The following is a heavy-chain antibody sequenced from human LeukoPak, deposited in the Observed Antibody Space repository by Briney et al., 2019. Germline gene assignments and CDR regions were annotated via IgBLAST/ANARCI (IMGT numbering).Heavy chain of an antibody. V-gene: IGHV1-69*01. CDR3: ARVRFGCSSASCYGDFDY. D-gene: IGHD2-2*01. Sequence: SGKVSCNASGRTFSSYAISWVRQAPGQGLEWMGGIIPIFGTANYAQKFQGRVTITADESTSTAYMELSSLRSEDTAVYYCARVRFGCSSASCYGDFDYWGQGTLVTVSS. J-gene: IGHJ4*02. CDR2: IIPIFGTA. CDR1: GRTFSSYA.